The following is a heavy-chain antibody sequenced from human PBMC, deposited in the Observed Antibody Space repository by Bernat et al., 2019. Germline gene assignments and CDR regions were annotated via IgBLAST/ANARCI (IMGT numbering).Heavy chain of an antibody. CDR1: GFTFSSYW. J-gene: IGHJ6*02. CDR3: AREQILGAYYYYNYGMDV. Sequence: EVQLVESGGGLVQPGGSLRLSCAASGFTFSSYWMHWVRQAPGKGLVWVSRINSDGSSTSYADSVKGRFTISRDNAKNTLYLQMNSLRAEDTAVYYCAREQILGAYYYYNYGMDVWGQGTTVTVSS. D-gene: IGHD7-27*01. CDR2: INSDGSST. V-gene: IGHV3-74*01.